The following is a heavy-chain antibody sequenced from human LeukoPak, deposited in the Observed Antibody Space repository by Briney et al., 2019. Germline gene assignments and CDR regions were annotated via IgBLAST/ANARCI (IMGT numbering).Heavy chain of an antibody. V-gene: IGHV3-30*02. CDR1: GFSFSTYG. J-gene: IGHJ4*02. CDR2: IPHDASSQ. Sequence: QPGGSLRLSCAASGFSFSTYGMHWVRQAPGKGLEWVAFIPHDASSQYYADSVKGRFTISRDSSKDTLYLQMNSLRTEDTAVYFCAKDRLEFYGSARYYFDSWGQGSLVTVSS. CDR3: AKDRLEFYGSARYYFDS. D-gene: IGHD3-10*01.